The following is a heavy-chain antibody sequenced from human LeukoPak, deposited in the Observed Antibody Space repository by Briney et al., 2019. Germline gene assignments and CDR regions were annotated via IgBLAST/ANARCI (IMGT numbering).Heavy chain of an antibody. CDR1: GFTFSTYS. V-gene: IGHV3-21*01. J-gene: IGHJ4*02. CDR3: ARGSGVTMIVDSFDY. CDR2: ISTSSIYI. Sequence: GGSLRLSCAASGFTFSTYSMNWVRQAPGKGLEWVSSISTSSIYIYYANSLKGRFTISRDNAKNSLYLQMISLGTEDTAVYFCARGSGVTMIVDSFDYWGQGTLVTVSS. D-gene: IGHD3-22*01.